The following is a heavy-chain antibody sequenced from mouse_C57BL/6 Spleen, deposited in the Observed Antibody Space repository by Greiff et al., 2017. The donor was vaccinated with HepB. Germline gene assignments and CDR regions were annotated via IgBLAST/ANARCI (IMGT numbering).Heavy chain of an antibody. CDR2: INPSSGYT. V-gene: IGHV1-4*01. D-gene: IGHD1-1*01. Sequence: VKLMESGAELARPGASVKMSCKASGYTFTSYTMHWVKQRPGQGLEWIGYINPSSGYTKYNQKFKDKATLTADKSSSTAYMQLSSLTSEDSAVYYCARSPYYYGSSHPFAYWGQGTLVTVSA. CDR1: GYTFTSYT. CDR3: ARSPYYYGSSHPFAY. J-gene: IGHJ3*01.